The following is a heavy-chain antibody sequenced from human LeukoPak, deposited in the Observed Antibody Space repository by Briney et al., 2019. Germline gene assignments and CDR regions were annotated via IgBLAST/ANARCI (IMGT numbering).Heavy chain of an antibody. D-gene: IGHD2-15*01. CDR2: INPNSGGT. CDR1: GGTFSSYA. Sequence: ASVKVSCKASGGTFSSYAISWVRQAPGQGLEWMGWINPNSGGTNYAQKFQGRVTMTRDTSISTAYMELSRLRSDDTAVYYCARAGYCSGGSWACYYYYMDVWGKGTTVTVSS. V-gene: IGHV1-2*02. J-gene: IGHJ6*03. CDR3: ARAGYCSGGSWACYYYYMDV.